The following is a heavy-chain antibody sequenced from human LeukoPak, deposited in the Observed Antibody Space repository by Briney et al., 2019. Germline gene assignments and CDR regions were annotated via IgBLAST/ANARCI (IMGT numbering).Heavy chain of an antibody. D-gene: IGHD3-22*01. CDR2: IRYDGSNK. CDR3: ASPAGDSSGSSPSHHGYYYYYMDV. J-gene: IGHJ6*03. CDR1: GFTFSSYG. V-gene: IGHV3-30*02. Sequence: GGSLRLSCAASGFTFSSYGMHWVRQAPGKGLEWVAFIRYDGSNKYYADSVKGRFTISRDNSKNTLYLQMNSLRSDDTAVYYCASPAGDSSGSSPSHHGYYYYYMDVWGKGTTVTVSS.